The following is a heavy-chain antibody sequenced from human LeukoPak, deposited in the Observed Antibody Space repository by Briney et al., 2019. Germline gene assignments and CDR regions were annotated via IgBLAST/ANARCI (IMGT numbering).Heavy chain of an antibody. Sequence: PGGSLRLSCAASGFTFSTYAMAWVRQAPGKGLEWVSGISGRGGSTYYADSVKGRFTISRDNSKNTLYLHMNSLRAEDTAVYYCAKDRLSSSGSFHNANWGQGTLVTVS. V-gene: IGHV3-23*01. CDR3: AKDRLSSSGSFHNAN. J-gene: IGHJ4*02. D-gene: IGHD1-26*01. CDR1: GFTFSTYA. CDR2: ISGRGGST.